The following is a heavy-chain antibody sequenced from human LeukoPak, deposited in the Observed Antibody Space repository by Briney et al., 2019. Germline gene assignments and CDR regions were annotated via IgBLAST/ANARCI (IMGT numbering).Heavy chain of an antibody. V-gene: IGHV3-30*02. D-gene: IGHD1-26*01. CDR1: GFTFSSYG. CDR3: AKDITVGATSNWFDP. Sequence: PGGSLRLSCAASGFTFSSYGMHWVRQAPGKGLEWVAFIRYDGSNKYYADSVKGRFTISRDNSKNTLYLQMNSLRAEDTAVYYCAKDITVGATSNWFDPWGQGTLVTVSS. CDR2: IRYDGSNK. J-gene: IGHJ5*02.